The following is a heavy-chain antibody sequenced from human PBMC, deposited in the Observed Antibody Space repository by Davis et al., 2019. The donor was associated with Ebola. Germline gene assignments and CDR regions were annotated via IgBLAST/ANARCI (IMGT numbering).Heavy chain of an antibody. J-gene: IGHJ4*02. D-gene: IGHD4-17*01. CDR2: IRSKANSYAT. CDR1: GFTFSGSA. CDR3: TGTGTTIDY. V-gene: IGHV3-73*01. Sequence: GESLKIFCAASGFTFSGSAMHCVRQASGKGLEWVGRIRSKANSYATAYAALVKGRFTISRDDSKDTAYLQKNSLKTEDTAVYYCTGTGTTIDYWGQGTLVTVSS.